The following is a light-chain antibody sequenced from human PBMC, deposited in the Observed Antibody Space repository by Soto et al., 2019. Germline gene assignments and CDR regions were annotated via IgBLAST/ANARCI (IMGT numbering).Light chain of an antibody. CDR1: SSDVGDYNY. Sequence: QSALTQPASVSGSPGQSITISCTGTSSDVGDYNYVSWYQQHPGKAPKLMIYEVSNRPSGVPNRFSGSKSGNTASLTISGLQAEDEAAYYCSSYTSSNTCVFGGGTKLTVL. J-gene: IGLJ3*02. CDR2: EVS. V-gene: IGLV2-14*01. CDR3: SSYTSSNTCV.